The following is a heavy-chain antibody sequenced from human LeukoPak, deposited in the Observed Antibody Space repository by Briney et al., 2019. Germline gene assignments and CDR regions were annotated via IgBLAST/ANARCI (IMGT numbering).Heavy chain of an antibody. J-gene: IGHJ6*03. CDR3: ARGIVVVVAAPGGYSSYYYYYMDV. CDR1: GYTFTGYY. V-gene: IGHV1-2*02. Sequence: GASVKVSCKASGYTFTGYYMHWVRQAPGQGLEWMGWINPNSGGTNYAQKFQGRVTMTRDTSISTAYMELSRLRSDDTAVYYCARGIVVVVAAPGGYSSYYYYYMDVWGKGTTVTISS. CDR2: INPNSGGT. D-gene: IGHD2-15*01.